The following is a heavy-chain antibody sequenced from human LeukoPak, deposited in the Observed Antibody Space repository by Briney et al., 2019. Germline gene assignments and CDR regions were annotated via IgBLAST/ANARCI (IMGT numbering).Heavy chain of an antibody. CDR2: INPNSGGT. D-gene: IGHD5-12*01. V-gene: IGHV1-2*02. J-gene: IGHJ4*02. Sequence: ASVKVSCKASGYAFTGYYMHWVRQAPGQGLEWMGWINPNSGGTNYAQKFQGRVTMTRDTSISTAYMELSRLRSDDTAVYYCARDLGIVATLWHSWGQGTLVTVSS. CDR3: ARDLGIVATLWHS. CDR1: GYAFTGYY.